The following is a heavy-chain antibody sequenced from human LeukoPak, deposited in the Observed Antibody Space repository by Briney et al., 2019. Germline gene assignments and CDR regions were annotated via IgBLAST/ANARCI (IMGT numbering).Heavy chain of an antibody. CDR1: GFTFSSYA. CDR3: ARAPVGGLVDY. V-gene: IGHV3-30*04. J-gene: IGHJ4*02. Sequence: GGSLRLSCAASGFTFSSYAMHWVRQAPGKGLEWVAVISYDGSDKYYTDSVKGRFTISRDNSKNTLYLQMNSLEAEDTAVYYCARAPVGGLVDYWGQGTLVTVSS. CDR2: ISYDGSDK. D-gene: IGHD2-15*01.